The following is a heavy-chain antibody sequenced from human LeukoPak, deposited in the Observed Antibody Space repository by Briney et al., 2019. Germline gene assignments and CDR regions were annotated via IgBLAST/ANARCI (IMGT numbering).Heavy chain of an antibody. J-gene: IGHJ6*02. Sequence: GGSLRLSCAASGFNFIDYSMNWVRQAPGKGLEWISYIGISSGNTKYADSVKGRFTISREDAKNSLYLQMNSLKAGDTAVYYCARRGKNYGDFPMDVWGHGTTVTVSS. CDR1: GFNFIDYS. CDR2: IGISSGNT. D-gene: IGHD4-17*01. CDR3: ARRGKNYGDFPMDV. V-gene: IGHV3-48*01.